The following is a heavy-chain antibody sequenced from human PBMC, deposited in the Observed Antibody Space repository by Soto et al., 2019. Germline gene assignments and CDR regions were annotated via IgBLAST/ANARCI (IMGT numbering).Heavy chain of an antibody. CDR3: ARDSSSGYDSYYFDY. CDR2: IDYSGRT. V-gene: IGHV4-38-2*02. J-gene: IGHJ4*02. Sequence: SETLSLSCSVSGYLISSGYYWGWIRQTPGKGLEWLGSIDYSGRTYCTPSLKSRVSTSVDLSKNQFSLNLRSVTAAATAVYFCARDSSSGYDSYYFDYWGQGTLVNV. CDR1: GYLISSGYY. D-gene: IGHD3-22*01.